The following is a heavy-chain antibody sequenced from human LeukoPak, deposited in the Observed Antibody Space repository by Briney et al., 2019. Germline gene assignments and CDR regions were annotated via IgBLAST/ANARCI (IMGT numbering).Heavy chain of an antibody. D-gene: IGHD5-24*01. V-gene: IGHV3-30*18. CDR3: AKEGRSLQSY. CDR1: GFTFSSYG. J-gene: IGHJ4*02. CDR2: ISYDGSNK. Sequence: GGSLRLSCAASGFTFSSYGMHWVRQAPGEGLEWVAVISYDGSNKYYADSVKGRFTISRDNSKNTLYLQMNSLRVEDTAVYYCAKEGRSLQSYWGQGTLVTVSS.